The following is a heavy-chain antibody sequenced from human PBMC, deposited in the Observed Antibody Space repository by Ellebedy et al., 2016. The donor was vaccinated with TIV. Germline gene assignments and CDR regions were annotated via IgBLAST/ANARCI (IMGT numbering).Heavy chain of an antibody. D-gene: IGHD3-10*01. V-gene: IGHV1-18*01. J-gene: IGHJ4*02. CDR1: GDSFVAYA. Sequence: AASVKVSCKASGDSFVAYAFHWVRQAPGQGREWMGWNNPYNGYTDYAQLFRGRPTMTTDTPAGTAYMELRSLSSDDTAVYYCARGSPPSLDGSGEYGADSWGQGTLITVSS. CDR3: ARGSPPSLDGSGEYGADS. CDR2: NNPYNGYT.